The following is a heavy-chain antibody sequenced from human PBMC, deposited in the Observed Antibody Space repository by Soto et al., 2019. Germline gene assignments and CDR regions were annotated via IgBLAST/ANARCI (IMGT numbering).Heavy chain of an antibody. V-gene: IGHV3-21*01. J-gene: IGHJ4*02. Sequence: EVQLVESGGGLVKPGGSLRLSCAASGFTFSSNSMKWVRQAPGKGLEWVSLISSSSSYIYYADSVKGRFTTSRDNAQNSLYLQMNSLRAEDTAVYYCASVGYSSGWLPDYWGQGTLVPVSS. CDR2: ISSSSSYI. CDR1: GFTFSSNS. CDR3: ASVGYSSGWLPDY. D-gene: IGHD6-19*01.